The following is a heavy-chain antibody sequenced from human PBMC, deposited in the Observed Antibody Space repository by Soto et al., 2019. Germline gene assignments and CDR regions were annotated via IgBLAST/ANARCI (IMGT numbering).Heavy chain of an antibody. J-gene: IGHJ5*02. V-gene: IGHV4-31*03. CDR1: GGYY. CDR3: ARDGHSNWNYFDP. CDR2: IYYTGKT. Sequence: SETLSLTCTVSGGYYWTWIRQYPGKGLEWIGYIYYTGKTHYNPSLKSRVSMSADTSKNQFSLKLTSVTAADTAVYYCARDGHSNWNYFDPWGQGTLVTVSS. D-gene: IGHD1-7*01.